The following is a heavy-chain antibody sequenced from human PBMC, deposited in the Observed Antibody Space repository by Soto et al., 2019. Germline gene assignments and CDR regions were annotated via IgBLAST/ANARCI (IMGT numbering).Heavy chain of an antibody. Sequence: LSLSCAASGFTFSSYAMSWVRQAPGKGLEWVSAISGSGGSTYYADSVKGRFTISRDNSKNTLYLQMNSLRAEDTAVYYCAVYDYVWGSSPRGWFDPWGQGTLVTVSS. CDR2: ISGSGGST. V-gene: IGHV3-23*01. CDR3: AVYDYVWGSSPRGWFDP. J-gene: IGHJ5*02. CDR1: GFTFSSYA. D-gene: IGHD3-16*01.